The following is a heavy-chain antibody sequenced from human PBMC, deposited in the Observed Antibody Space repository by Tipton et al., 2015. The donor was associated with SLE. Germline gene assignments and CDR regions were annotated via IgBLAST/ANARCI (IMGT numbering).Heavy chain of an antibody. J-gene: IGHJ3*02. CDR1: GGSISSYY. CDR3: ARLGPGDAFDI. CDR2: IYYSGST. V-gene: IGHV4-59*01. D-gene: IGHD6-13*01. Sequence: LRLSCTVSGGSISSYYWSWIRQPPGKGLEWIGYIYYSGSTNYNPSLKSRVAISVDTSKNQFSLKLSSVTAADTAVYYCARLGPGDAFDIWGQGTMVTVSS.